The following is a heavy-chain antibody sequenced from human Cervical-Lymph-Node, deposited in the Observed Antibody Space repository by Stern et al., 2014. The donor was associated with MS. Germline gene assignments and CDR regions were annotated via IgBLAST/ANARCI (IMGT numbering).Heavy chain of an antibody. J-gene: IGHJ6*02. CDR2: LIPVFGTA. V-gene: IGHV1-69*01. CDR3: ASPVTLTVGAMDV. CDR1: GGTFSTYP. D-gene: IGHD4-17*01. Sequence: QLVQSGAEVKKPGSSVKVSCKASGGTFSTYPIIWVRQAPGQGLEWMGGLIPVFGTANYAQKFQGRVTITAADSSSTAYMELSSLRSEDTAVYYCASPVTLTVGAMDVWGQGTTITVSS.